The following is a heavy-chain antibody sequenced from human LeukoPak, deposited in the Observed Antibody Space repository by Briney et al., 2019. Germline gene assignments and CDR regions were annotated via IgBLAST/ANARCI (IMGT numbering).Heavy chain of an antibody. J-gene: IGHJ6*02. CDR3: ARLLYYYYGVDV. Sequence: GGSLRLSCEVSGFTVSSNYMSWVRQAPGKGLEWVSVIYSGGSTYYADSVKGRFTISRDNSKNTLYLQMNSLRAEDTAVYYCARLLYYYYGVDVWGQGTTVTVSS. CDR1: GFTVSSNY. CDR2: IYSGGST. V-gene: IGHV3-53*01.